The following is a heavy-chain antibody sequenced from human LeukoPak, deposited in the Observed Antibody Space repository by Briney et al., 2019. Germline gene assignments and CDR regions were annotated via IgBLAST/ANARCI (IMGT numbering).Heavy chain of an antibody. V-gene: IGHV4-34*01. Sequence: TSETVSLTCAVYGGSFSGYYWSCIRQPPGKGLEWIGEINHSGSTNYNPSLKSRVNISVDTSKNQVSLKLSSVTAADTAVYYCARLTRGYYYYGMDVWRQGTTVSVSS. CDR2: INHSGST. J-gene: IGHJ6*02. CDR3: ARLTRGYYYYGMDV. CDR1: GGSFSGYY. D-gene: IGHD6-6*01.